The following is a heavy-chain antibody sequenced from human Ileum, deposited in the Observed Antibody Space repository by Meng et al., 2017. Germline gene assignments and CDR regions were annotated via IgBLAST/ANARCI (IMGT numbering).Heavy chain of an antibody. V-gene: IGHV3-74*01. CDR1: GFTFRSYY. J-gene: IGHJ4*02. Sequence: GGSLRLSCAASGFTFRSYYMNWVRQVPGKGLVWVSRIDHEGSSTGYADSVKGRFTISRDNAKNTLYLQMNSLTVEDTALYYCARDLRAASDYWGQGTLVTV. CDR2: IDHEGSST. CDR3: ARDLRAASDY. D-gene: IGHD6-13*01.